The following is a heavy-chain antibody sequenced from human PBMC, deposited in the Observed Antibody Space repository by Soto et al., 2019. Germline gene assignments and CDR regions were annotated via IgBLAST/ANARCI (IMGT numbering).Heavy chain of an antibody. CDR1: GFTFSNYA. D-gene: IGHD1-1*01. J-gene: IGHJ4*02. Sequence: GGSLRLSCAASGFTFSNYAMNWVRQAPGEGLEWVSEITESGATYYTDSVKGRFTISRDNSKNTLYLQMNSLRAEDTAVYYCAKGPTGATPRVDYWGQGTLVTVSS. V-gene: IGHV3-23*01. CDR3: AKGPTGATPRVDY. CDR2: ITESGAT.